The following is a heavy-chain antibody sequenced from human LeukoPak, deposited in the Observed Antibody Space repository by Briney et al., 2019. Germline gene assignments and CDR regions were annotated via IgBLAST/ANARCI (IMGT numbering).Heavy chain of an antibody. Sequence: GGSLRLSCAASGFTVSSNYMSWVRQAPGKGLEWVSIIYSGSTTYYADSVKGRFTISRDNSKNTLYLQMNSLRAEDTAVYYCARAMGGWTGSDYWGQGTLVTVSS. CDR3: ARAMGGWTGSDY. CDR2: IYSGSTT. V-gene: IGHV3-66*01. J-gene: IGHJ4*02. D-gene: IGHD1-26*01. CDR1: GFTVSSNY.